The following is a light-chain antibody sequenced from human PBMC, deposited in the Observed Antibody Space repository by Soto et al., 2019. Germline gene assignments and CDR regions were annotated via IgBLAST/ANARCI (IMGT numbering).Light chain of an antibody. CDR2: DVS. J-gene: IGLJ2*01. Sequence: QSAPTQPASVSGSPGQSITISCTGTSSDIGGYNYVSWYQQHPGKAPKLMIYDVSNRPSGVSNRFSGSKSDNTASLTISGLQAEDEADYYCSSYTSSSTLLFGGGTKLTVL. CDR3: SSYTSSSTLL. V-gene: IGLV2-14*03. CDR1: SSDIGGYNY.